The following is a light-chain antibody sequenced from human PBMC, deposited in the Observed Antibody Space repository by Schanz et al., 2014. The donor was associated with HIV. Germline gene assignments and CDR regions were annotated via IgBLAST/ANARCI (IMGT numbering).Light chain of an antibody. CDR1: QSVSSY. CDR2: DAS. V-gene: IGKV3-11*01. CDR3: QHYAAEPRT. Sequence: EIVLTQSPATLSLSPGERATLSCRASQSVSSYLAWYQQKPGQAPRLLIYDASNRATGIPARFSGSGSGTDFTLTISSLEPEDFAVYYCQHYAAEPRTFGQGTKVEIK. J-gene: IGKJ1*01.